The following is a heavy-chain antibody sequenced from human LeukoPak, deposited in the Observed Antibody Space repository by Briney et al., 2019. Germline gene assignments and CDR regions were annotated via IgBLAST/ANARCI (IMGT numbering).Heavy chain of an antibody. Sequence: ASVKVSCKASGYTFTSYGISWVRQAPGQGLEWMGWISAYNGNTNYAQELQGRVTMTTDTSTSTAYMELRSLRSDDTAVYYCASHEIQLWSPTLDYWGQGTLVTVSS. CDR3: ASHEIQLWSPTLDY. D-gene: IGHD5-18*01. V-gene: IGHV1-18*01. CDR1: GYTFTSYG. CDR2: ISAYNGNT. J-gene: IGHJ4*02.